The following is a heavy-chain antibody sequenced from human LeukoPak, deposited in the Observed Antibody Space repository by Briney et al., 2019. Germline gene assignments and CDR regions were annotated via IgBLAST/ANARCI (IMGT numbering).Heavy chain of an antibody. CDR3: ARQSYSNGWHGFDY. CDR1: GGSFSGYY. Sequence: SETLSLTCAVYGGSFSGYYWSWIRQPPGKGLEWIGEINHSGSTNYNPSLKSRVTISVDTSKNQFSLKLSSVTAADTAVYYCARQSYSNGWHGFDYWGQGTLVTVSS. V-gene: IGHV4-34*01. CDR2: INHSGST. J-gene: IGHJ4*02. D-gene: IGHD6-19*01.